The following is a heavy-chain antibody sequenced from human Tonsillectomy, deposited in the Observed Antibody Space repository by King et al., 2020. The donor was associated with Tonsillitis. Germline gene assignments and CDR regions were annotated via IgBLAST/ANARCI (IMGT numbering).Heavy chain of an antibody. V-gene: IGHV4-59*01. D-gene: IGHD3-22*01. CDR1: GASISGSY. J-gene: IGHJ2*01. CDR3: ARGYDSTGYYLGWWFDP. Sequence: QLQESGPGLVKPSETLSLTCTVSGASISGSYWSWIRQPPGKGLEWIGYIYNSGSTNSNPSLKSRVTISVDTSKNQFSLKLSSVTAADTAVYYCARGYDSTGYYLGWWFDPWGRGAQVTVSS. CDR2: IYNSGST.